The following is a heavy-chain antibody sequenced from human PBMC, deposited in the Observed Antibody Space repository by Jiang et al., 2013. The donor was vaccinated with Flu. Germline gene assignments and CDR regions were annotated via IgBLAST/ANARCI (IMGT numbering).Heavy chain of an antibody. CDR2: TYYRSKWYN. Sequence: SQTLSLTCAISGDSVSSNSAAWNWIRQSPSRGLEWLGRTYYRSKWYNDYAVSAKSRITINPDTSKNQFSLQLNSVTPEDTAVYYCARESRNYYDSSGYYFEVLFDYWGQGTLVTVSS. CDR1: GDSVSSNSAA. CDR3: ARESRNYYDSSGYYFEVLFDY. J-gene: IGHJ4*02. V-gene: IGHV6-1*01. D-gene: IGHD3-22*01.